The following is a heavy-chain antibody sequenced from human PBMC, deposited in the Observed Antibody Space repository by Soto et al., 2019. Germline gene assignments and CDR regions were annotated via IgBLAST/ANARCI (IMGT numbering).Heavy chain of an antibody. Sequence: QGHLVQSGVEVKKPGASVKVSCKAAGYTFSTYGISWVRQAPGQGLEWMGWISGYNGNTNYAQNFQGRITMTTDTSTSTAYMELRSLGPDDTAMYYCARDLFGEDGSGYFDYWGQGTLVTASS. D-gene: IGHD3-10*01. CDR1: GYTFSTYG. V-gene: IGHV1-18*01. CDR2: ISGYNGNT. CDR3: ARDLFGEDGSGYFDY. J-gene: IGHJ4*02.